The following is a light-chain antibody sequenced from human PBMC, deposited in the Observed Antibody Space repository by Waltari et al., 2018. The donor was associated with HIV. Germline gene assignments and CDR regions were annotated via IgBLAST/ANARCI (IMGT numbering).Light chain of an antibody. CDR1: SSDVGGYNY. J-gene: IGLJ2*01. CDR2: GGT. V-gene: IGLV2-8*01. Sequence: QSALTQPPSASGSPGQSVTISCTGTSSDVGGYNYVSWYQQHPGNAPKLIINGGTGRPSGVPDRFAGSKSGNTASLTVAGLQAEDEADYYCSSYAGSNKLVFGGGTKLTVV. CDR3: SSYAGSNKLV.